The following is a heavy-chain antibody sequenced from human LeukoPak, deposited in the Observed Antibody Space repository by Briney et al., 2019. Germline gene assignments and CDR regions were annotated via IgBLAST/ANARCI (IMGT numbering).Heavy chain of an antibody. CDR2: IYYSGST. CDR3: ARDPRGCSGGSCYSI. CDR1: GGSISSYY. Sequence: SETLSLTCTVSGGSISSYYWSWIRQPPGKGLEWIGYIYYSGSTNYNPSLKSRVTISVDTSKNQFSPKLSSVTAADTAVYYCARDPRGCSGGSCYSIWGQGTLVTVSS. V-gene: IGHV4-59*12. J-gene: IGHJ4*02. D-gene: IGHD2-15*01.